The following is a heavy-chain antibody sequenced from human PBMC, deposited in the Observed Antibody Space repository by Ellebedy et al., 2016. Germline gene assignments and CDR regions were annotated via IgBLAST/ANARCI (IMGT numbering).Heavy chain of an antibody. CDR1: GGSISSYY. CDR2: IYYSGST. CDR3: AGFAPGIAAAGKGMDV. V-gene: IGHV4-59*12. Sequence: SETLSLTXTVSGGSISSYYWSWIRQPPGKGLEWIGYIYYSGSTNYNPSLKSRVTISVDTSKNQFSLKLSSVTAADTAVYYCAGFAPGIAAAGKGMDVWGKGTTVTVSS. D-gene: IGHD6-13*01. J-gene: IGHJ6*04.